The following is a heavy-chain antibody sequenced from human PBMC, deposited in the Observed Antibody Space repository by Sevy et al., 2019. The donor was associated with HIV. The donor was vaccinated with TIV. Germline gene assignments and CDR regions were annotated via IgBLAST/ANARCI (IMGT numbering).Heavy chain of an antibody. J-gene: IGHJ4*02. CDR3: AREGAGTPYYFDY. CDR2: ISYGGSNK. D-gene: IGHD1-26*01. CDR1: GFTFSSYA. Sequence: GGSLRLSCAASGFTFSSYAMHWVRQAPGKGLEWVAVISYGGSNKYYADSVKGRFTISRDNSKNTLYLQMNSLRAEDTAVYYCAREGAGTPYYFDYWGQGTLVTVSS. V-gene: IGHV3-30-3*01.